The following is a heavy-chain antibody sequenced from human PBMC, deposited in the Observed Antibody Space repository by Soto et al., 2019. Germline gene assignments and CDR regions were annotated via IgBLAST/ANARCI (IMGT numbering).Heavy chain of an antibody. Sequence: SETLSLTCTVSGGSISSSSYYWGWIRQPPGKGLEWIGSIYYSGSTYYNPSLKSRVTISVDTSKNQFSLKLSSVTAADTAVYYCARLAYDSSGYYYVPDENNWFDPWGQGTLVTVSS. CDR2: IYYSGST. V-gene: IGHV4-39*01. CDR3: ARLAYDSSGYYYVPDENNWFDP. D-gene: IGHD3-22*01. J-gene: IGHJ5*02. CDR1: GGSISSSSYY.